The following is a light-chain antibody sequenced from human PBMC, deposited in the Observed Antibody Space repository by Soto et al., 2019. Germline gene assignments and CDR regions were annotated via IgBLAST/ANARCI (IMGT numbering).Light chain of an antibody. CDR3: QQSYATPRT. CDR1: QSIGKF. V-gene: IGKV1-39*01. J-gene: IGKJ1*01. CDR2: AAS. Sequence: IQMTQSPSSLSASVGDRLTITCRASQSIGKFLNWYQQKPGTAPNLPISAASSLQSGVPSRFSGTGSGTEFTLTISSLQPEDFATYFCQQSYATPRTFGQGTKVDIK.